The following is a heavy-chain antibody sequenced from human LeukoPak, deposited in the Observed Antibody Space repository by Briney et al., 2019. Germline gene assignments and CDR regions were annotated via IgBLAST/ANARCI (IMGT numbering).Heavy chain of an antibody. CDR3: ARSSCAGSADCYLRDIAFDI. V-gene: IGHV3-21*01. CDR2: ISSSSSYI. D-gene: IGHD2-21*02. Sequence: PGGSLRLSCVASGFTFISYAMTWVRQAPGKGLEWVSFISSSSSYIYYADSVKGRFTISRDNAKNSLYLQMNSLRAEDTAVYYCARSSCAGSADCYLRDIAFDIWGQGTLVTVSS. J-gene: IGHJ3*02. CDR1: GFTFISYA.